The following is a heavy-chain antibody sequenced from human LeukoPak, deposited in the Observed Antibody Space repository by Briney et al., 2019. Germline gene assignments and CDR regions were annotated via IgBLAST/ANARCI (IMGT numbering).Heavy chain of an antibody. CDR1: GFTVSSNY. CDR3: ARLDYFDY. D-gene: IGHD6-19*01. V-gene: IGHV3-53*01. CDR2: TVNGANT. Sequence: GGSLRLSCAASGFTVSSNYMSWVRQAPGKGLEWVSGITVNGANTYYADSVKGRFTISKDTSNNILYMQMSSLSAEDTAVYYCARLDYFDYWGQGTLVAVSS. J-gene: IGHJ4*02.